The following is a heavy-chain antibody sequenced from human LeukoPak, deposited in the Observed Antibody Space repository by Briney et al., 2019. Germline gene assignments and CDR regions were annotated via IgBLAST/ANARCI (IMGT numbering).Heavy chain of an antibody. J-gene: IGHJ4*02. D-gene: IGHD3-3*01. CDR1: GFTLGDYL. CDR3: TRSPQAFGVVIIHYFDY. V-gene: IGHV3-49*04. Sequence: PRGALRVSLIASGFTLGDYLMTWVGPAPRKGLGGVGFIRSKVHGGPTEYAPSVKRRFTLSRDDSKSIAYLQMTSLKTGDTAVYYCTRSPQAFGVVIIHYFDYWGPGTLVTVSS. CDR2: IRSKVHGGPT.